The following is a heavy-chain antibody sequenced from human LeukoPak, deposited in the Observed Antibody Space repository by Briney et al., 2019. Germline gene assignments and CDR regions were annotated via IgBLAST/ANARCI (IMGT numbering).Heavy chain of an antibody. CDR1: GGSFSSYA. CDR3: ARASWRRCCND. Sequence: WASVKVSCKASGGSFSSYAISWVRPAPGQGLEWMGRIIPILGIANYAQKFQGRVTITADKSTSTTYMELSSLRSEDTAVYYCARASWRRCCNDWGQGTLVTVSS. V-gene: IGHV1-69*04. D-gene: IGHD2/OR15-2a*01. CDR2: IIPILGIA. J-gene: IGHJ4*02.